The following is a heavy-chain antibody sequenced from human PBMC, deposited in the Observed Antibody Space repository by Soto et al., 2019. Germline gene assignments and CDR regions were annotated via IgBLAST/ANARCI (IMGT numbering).Heavy chain of an antibody. J-gene: IGHJ4*02. CDR3: ARGFGYDFWSGYYTVFDY. CDR2: INHSGST. Sequence: SETLSLTCAVYGGSFSGYYWSWIRQPPGKGLEWIGEINHSGSTNYNPSLKSRVTISVDTSKNQFSLKLSSVTAADTAVYYCARGFGYDFWSGYYTVFDYWGQGTLVTVSS. D-gene: IGHD3-3*01. CDR1: GGSFSGYY. V-gene: IGHV4-34*01.